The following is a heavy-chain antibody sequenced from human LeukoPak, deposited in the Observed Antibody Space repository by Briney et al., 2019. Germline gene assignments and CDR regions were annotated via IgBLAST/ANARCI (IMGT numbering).Heavy chain of an antibody. CDR1: GGSISSSSYY. D-gene: IGHD1-1*01. V-gene: IGHV4-39*01. Sequence: PSETLSLTCTASGGSISSSSYYWGWIRQPPGKGLEWIGSIYYSGSTYYNPSLKSRVTISVDTSKNQFSLKLSSVTAADPAVYYCARHTTTFDYWGQGTLVTVSS. J-gene: IGHJ4*02. CDR3: ARHTTTFDY. CDR2: IYYSGST.